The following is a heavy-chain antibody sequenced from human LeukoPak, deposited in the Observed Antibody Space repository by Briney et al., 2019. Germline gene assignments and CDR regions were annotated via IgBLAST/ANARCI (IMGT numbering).Heavy chain of an antibody. J-gene: IGHJ4*02. Sequence: VSVKVSCKASGYTFTGYYMHWVRQAPGQGLEWMGWINPNSGGTNYAQKFQGRVTMTRDTSISTAYMELSRLRSDDTAVYYCARDVEGYSSSWYQIDYWGQGTLVTVSS. CDR1: GYTFTGYY. V-gene: IGHV1-2*02. CDR2: INPNSGGT. CDR3: ARDVEGYSSSWYQIDY. D-gene: IGHD6-13*01.